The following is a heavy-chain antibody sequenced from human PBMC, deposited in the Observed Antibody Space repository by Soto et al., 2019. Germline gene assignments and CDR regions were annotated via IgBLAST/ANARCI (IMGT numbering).Heavy chain of an antibody. CDR2: IHYRGVI. Sequence: SETLSLTCNVSGGSASDYYWSWIRQAPGKGLEWIGYIHYRGVINYNPSLKSRVTMSVDPSKNQFSLNLRSVTTADKAVYFCARDPAGEYGNWGQGSLVTVSS. D-gene: IGHD4-17*01. J-gene: IGHJ4*02. V-gene: IGHV4-59*02. CDR3: ARDPAGEYGN. CDR1: GGSASDYY.